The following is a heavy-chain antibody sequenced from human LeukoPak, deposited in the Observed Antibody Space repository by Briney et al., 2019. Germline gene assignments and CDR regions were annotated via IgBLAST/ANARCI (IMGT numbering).Heavy chain of an antibody. Sequence: GASGKVSCKASGYTFTGYYMHWVRQAPGQGLEWMGWINPNSGGTSYAQKFQGRVTMTRDTSISTAYMELSRLRSDDTAVYYCARGGTSIAAAGSTHDYWGQGTLVTVSS. D-gene: IGHD6-13*01. V-gene: IGHV1-2*02. CDR2: INPNSGGT. CDR3: ARGGTSIAAAGSTHDY. J-gene: IGHJ4*02. CDR1: GYTFTGYY.